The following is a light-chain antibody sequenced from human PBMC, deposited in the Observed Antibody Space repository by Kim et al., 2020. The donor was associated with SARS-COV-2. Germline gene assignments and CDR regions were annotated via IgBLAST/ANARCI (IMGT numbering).Light chain of an antibody. J-gene: IGLJ1*01. CDR2: DET. Sequence: ALGQTDRITCQGDSLRTAYASGYRKKTGQAPVLVIYDETNRPSAIPDRFSASSSGNTASLTITGAQAEDEADYYCNSRDSSGNSYFFGTGTKVTVL. V-gene: IGLV3-19*01. CDR1: SLRTAY. CDR3: NSRDSSGNSYF.